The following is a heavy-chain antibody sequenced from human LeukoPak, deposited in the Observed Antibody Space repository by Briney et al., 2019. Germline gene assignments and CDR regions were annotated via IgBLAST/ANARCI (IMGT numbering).Heavy chain of an antibody. Sequence: PGGSLRLSCAASGFAFSSYSMNWVRQAPGKGLEWVSSISSSSSYIYYADSVKGRFTISRDNSKNTLYLQMNSLRVEDTAVYYCARDGLSFSGSYEASDYWGQGTLVTVSS. D-gene: IGHD1-26*01. V-gene: IGHV3-21*01. CDR2: ISSSSSYI. CDR3: ARDGLSFSGSYEASDY. J-gene: IGHJ4*02. CDR1: GFAFSSYS.